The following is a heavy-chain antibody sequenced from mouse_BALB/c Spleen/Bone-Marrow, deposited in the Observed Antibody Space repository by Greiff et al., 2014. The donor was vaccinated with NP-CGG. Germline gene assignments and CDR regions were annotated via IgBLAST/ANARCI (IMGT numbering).Heavy chain of an antibody. CDR2: ISSGSSTI. CDR3: ARGAYYYGSSNDAMDY. V-gene: IGHV5-17*02. Sequence: DVMLVESGGGLVQPGGSRKLSCAASGFTFSSFGMHWVRQAPEKGLEWVAYISSGSSTIYYADTVKGRFTISRGNPKNTLFLQMTSLRSEDTAMYYCARGAYYYGSSNDAMDYWGQGTSVTVSS. D-gene: IGHD1-1*01. CDR1: GFTFSSFG. J-gene: IGHJ4*01.